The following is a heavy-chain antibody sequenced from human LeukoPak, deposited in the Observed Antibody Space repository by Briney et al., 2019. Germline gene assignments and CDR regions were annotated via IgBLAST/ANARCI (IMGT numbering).Heavy chain of an antibody. J-gene: IGHJ3*02. D-gene: IGHD3-16*01. CDR3: VIDSDYQRNSGVRYAHYVALDI. CDR2: IKTDGSVK. V-gene: IGHV3-7*01. CDR1: GLNFSTFW. Sequence: GGPLRLSCAASGLNFSTFWMPWTRQATGKGLEWVANIKTDGSVKHYMDSMESRFTISRDNAGSSLYLQIHSLRAEDTALYCCVIDSDYQRNSGVRYAHYVALDIWGHGTLVTVSS.